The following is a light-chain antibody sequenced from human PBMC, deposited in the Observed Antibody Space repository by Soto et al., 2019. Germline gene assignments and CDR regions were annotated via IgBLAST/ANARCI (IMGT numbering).Light chain of an antibody. CDR1: QDISNY. J-gene: IGKJ2*01. CDR3: QQYDNLPSYT. V-gene: IGKV1-33*01. Sequence: DLQMTQSPSSLSASVGDRVTITCQASQDISNYLNWYQQKPGKAPKLLIFDASNLQTGVPSRFSGSGSGTDFTFTISSLQPEDIATYYCQQYDNLPSYTFGPGTKLEL. CDR2: DAS.